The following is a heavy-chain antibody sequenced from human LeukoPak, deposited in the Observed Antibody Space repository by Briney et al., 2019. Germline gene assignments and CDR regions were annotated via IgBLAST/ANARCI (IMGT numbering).Heavy chain of an antibody. D-gene: IGHD5-18*01. Sequence: SETLSLTCTVSGGSISSYYWSWIRQPPGKGLEWIGYIYYSGSTNYNPSLKSRVTISVDTSKNQFSLKLSSVTAADTAVYYCARHASYGTLYYYGMDVWGQGTTVTVSS. V-gene: IGHV4-59*08. CDR3: ARHASYGTLYYYGMDV. CDR2: IYYSGST. CDR1: GGSISSYY. J-gene: IGHJ6*02.